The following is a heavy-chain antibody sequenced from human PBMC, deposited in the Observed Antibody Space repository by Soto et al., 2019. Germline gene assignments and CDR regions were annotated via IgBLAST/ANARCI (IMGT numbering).Heavy chain of an antibody. V-gene: IGHV3-66*01. Sequence: EVQLVESGGGLVQPGGSLRLSCAASGFTVSSNYMSWVRQAAGKGLEWVSVIYSDDSTYYADSVKGRSTISRDNSKNTLYLQMNSLRAEDTAVYYCARAGNYDFWSGYYSPCPYYYYLDVWGKGTTVTVSS. CDR2: IYSDDST. CDR3: ARAGNYDFWSGYYSPCPYYYYLDV. D-gene: IGHD3-3*01. CDR1: GFTVSSNY. J-gene: IGHJ6*03.